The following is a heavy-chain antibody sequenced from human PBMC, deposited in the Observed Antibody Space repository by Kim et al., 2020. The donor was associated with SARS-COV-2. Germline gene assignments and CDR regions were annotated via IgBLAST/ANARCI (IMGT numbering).Heavy chain of an antibody. V-gene: IGHV4-31*02. CDR3: ARDTTVTTDYYYGMDV. J-gene: IGHJ6*02. Sequence: SLKSRVTISVDTSKNQFSLKLSSVTAADTAVYYCARDTTVTTDYYYGMDVWGQGTTVTVSS. D-gene: IGHD4-4*01.